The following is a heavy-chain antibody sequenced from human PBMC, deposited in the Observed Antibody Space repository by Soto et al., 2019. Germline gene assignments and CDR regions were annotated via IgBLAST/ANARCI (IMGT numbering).Heavy chain of an antibody. Sequence: EMHLVESGGGLVQPGGSLRLSCAASGFPFSIHWMNWVRQAPGKGLEWVANLNQNGREKYYVDSVKGRFTISRDNAKNSLSLPMNSLRAEDTAVYYCAGGSYWGQGTLVSVSS. CDR3: AGGSY. J-gene: IGHJ4*02. CDR1: GFPFSIHW. V-gene: IGHV3-7*01. CDR2: LNQNGREK. D-gene: IGHD3-10*01.